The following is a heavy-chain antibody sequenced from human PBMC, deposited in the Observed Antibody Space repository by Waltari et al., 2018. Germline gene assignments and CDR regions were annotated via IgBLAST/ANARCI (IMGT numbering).Heavy chain of an antibody. V-gene: IGHV5-51*01. CDR2: IYPGDSDT. D-gene: IGHD6-19*01. Sequence: EVELVQSGAEVKKPGESLKISCKGSGYSFNNYWLGWVRQMPGKGLEWMGIIYPGDSDTRYSPSFQGQVTISADRSITTAYLQWSSLKASDTAIYYCARHRGSGGYYYVDVWGKGTTVTVSS. J-gene: IGHJ6*03. CDR1: GYSFNNYW. CDR3: ARHRGSGGYYYVDV.